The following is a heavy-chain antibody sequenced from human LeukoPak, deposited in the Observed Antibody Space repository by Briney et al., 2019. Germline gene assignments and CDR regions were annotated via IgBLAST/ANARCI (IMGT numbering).Heavy chain of an antibody. J-gene: IGHJ4*02. V-gene: IGHV3-48*03. D-gene: IGHD1-14*01. CDR2: IGNTGRTI. CDR1: GFTFSSSA. CDR3: VRGDRYFFDF. Sequence: GGSLRLSCAASGFTFSSSAMSWVRQTPGKGLEWVSYIGNTGRTIYYADSVQGRFTISRDNAKNSLYLQMNSLRAEDTAIYYCVRGDRYFFDFWGQGTLVTVSS.